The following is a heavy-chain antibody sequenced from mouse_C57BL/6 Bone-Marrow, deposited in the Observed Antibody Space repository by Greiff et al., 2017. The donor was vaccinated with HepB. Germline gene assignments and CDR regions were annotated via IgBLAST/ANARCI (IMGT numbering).Heavy chain of an antibody. V-gene: IGHV1-81*01. CDR3: PRPYYSNLAWFAY. D-gene: IGHD2-5*01. J-gene: IGHJ3*01. CDR1: GYTFTSYG. CDR2: IYPRSGNT. Sequence: VKLVESGAELARPGASVKLSCKASGYTFTSYGISWVKQRTGQGLEWIGEIYPRSGNTYYNEKFKGKATLTADKSSSTAYMELRSLTSEHSAVYFCPRPYYSNLAWFAYWGQGTLVTVSA.